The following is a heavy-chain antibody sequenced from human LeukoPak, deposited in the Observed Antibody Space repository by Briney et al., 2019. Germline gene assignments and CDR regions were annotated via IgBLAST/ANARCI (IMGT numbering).Heavy chain of an antibody. V-gene: IGHV4-4*07. CDR3: ARDLSNYDFWSGYHLGDAFDI. J-gene: IGHJ3*02. Sequence: KPSETLSLTCTVSGGSISSYYLSWIRQPAGKGLEWIGRIYTSGSTNYNPSLKSRVTMSVDTSKNQFSLKLSSVTAADTAVYYCARDLSNYDFWSGYHLGDAFDIWGQGTMVTVSS. CDR1: GGSISSYY. CDR2: IYTSGST. D-gene: IGHD3-3*01.